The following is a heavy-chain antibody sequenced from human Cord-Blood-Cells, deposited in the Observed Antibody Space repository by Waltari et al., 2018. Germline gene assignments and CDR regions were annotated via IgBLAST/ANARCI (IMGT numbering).Heavy chain of an antibody. D-gene: IGHD2-15*01. J-gene: IGHJ4*02. CDR1: GDSVPTNSAV. Sequence: QVQLQQSVPGLVKPSQTPSLTCAISGDSVPTNSAVWTWFRRSPSRALGWLGRTYYRSKWYNDYAVSVKSRITINPDTSKNQFSLQLNSVTPEDTAVYYCARDMSNTLYCSGGSCYSAMGYWGQGTLVTVSS. V-gene: IGHV6-1*01. CDR2: TYYRSKWYN. CDR3: ARDMSNTLYCSGGSCYSAMGY.